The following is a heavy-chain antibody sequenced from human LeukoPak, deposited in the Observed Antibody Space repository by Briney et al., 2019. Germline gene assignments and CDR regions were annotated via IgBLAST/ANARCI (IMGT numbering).Heavy chain of an antibody. CDR1: GYTFTSYD. CDR2: MNPNSGNT. J-gene: IGHJ4*02. CDR3: ARPLVASSGYGDYGYEY. D-gene: IGHD4-17*01. Sequence: GASVKVSCKASGYTFTSYDINWVRQATGQGLEWMGWMNPNSGNTGYAQKFQGRVTMTRNTSISTAYMELSSLRSEDTAAYYCARPLVASSGYGDYGYEYWGQGTLVTVSS. V-gene: IGHV1-8*01.